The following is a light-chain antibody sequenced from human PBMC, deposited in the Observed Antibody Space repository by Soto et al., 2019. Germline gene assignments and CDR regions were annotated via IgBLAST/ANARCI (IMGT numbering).Light chain of an antibody. CDR1: QSISRY. CDR2: DAS. Sequence: EIVLTQSPATLSLSPGETATLSCRASQSISRYLAWYQQKPGQAPRLLIYDASIRATGIPARFRGGGSETDFTLTISSLQPEDVATYYCQEYNNAPLTFGGGTKVDIK. CDR3: QEYNNAPLT. V-gene: IGKV3-11*01. J-gene: IGKJ4*01.